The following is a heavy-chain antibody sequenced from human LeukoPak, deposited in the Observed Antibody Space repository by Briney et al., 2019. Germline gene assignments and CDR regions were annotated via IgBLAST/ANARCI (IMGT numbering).Heavy chain of an antibody. CDR2: IKSDGSST. CDR1: GFTFSSYW. CDR3: ARYYYDSGGYGGFDY. V-gene: IGHV3-74*01. Sequence: GSLRLSCAASGFTFSSYWMHWVRQAPGKGLVWVSRIKSDGSSTRYADSVKGRFTISRDNAKNTLYLQMNSLRAEDTAVYHCARYYYDSGGYGGFDYWGQGTLVTVSS. J-gene: IGHJ4*02. D-gene: IGHD3-22*01.